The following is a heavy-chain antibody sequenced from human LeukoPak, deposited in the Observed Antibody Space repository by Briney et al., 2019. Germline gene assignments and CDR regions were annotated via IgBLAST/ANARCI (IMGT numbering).Heavy chain of an antibody. CDR3: ARGYGDLFDY. Sequence: GGSVKVSCKASGYTFTGYYMHWVRQAPGQGREWMGWINPNSGGTNYAQKFQGWVTMTRDTSISTAYMELSRLRSDDTAVYYCARGYGDLFDYWGQGTLVTVSS. CDR2: INPNSGGT. D-gene: IGHD4-17*01. J-gene: IGHJ4*02. V-gene: IGHV1-2*04. CDR1: GYTFTGYY.